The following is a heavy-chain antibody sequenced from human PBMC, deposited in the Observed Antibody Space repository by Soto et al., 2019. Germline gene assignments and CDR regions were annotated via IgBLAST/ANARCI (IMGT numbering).Heavy chain of an antibody. CDR1: GFTFNTYD. Sequence: EVQLVESGGGLVKPGGFLRLSCAASGFTFNTYDMNCVRQAPGKGLEWVSSITASSAYIYYADSVRGRITISRDNAQNSLYLQMHSRRAEDTAGYDCVRAGTARGLRHSGGDTWGQGTLVTVSS. V-gene: IGHV3-21*01. D-gene: IGHD6-25*01. CDR3: VRAGTARGLRHSGGDT. CDR2: ITASSAYI. J-gene: IGHJ5*02.